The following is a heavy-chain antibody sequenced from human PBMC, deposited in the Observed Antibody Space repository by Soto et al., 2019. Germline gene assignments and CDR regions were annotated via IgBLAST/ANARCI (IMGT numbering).Heavy chain of an antibody. CDR1: GGTFSSYA. D-gene: IGHD2-15*01. Sequence: QVQLVQSGAEVKKPGSSVKVSCKASGGTFSSYAISWVRQAPGQGLEWMGGIIPIFGTANYAQKFQGRVTITADESTSTAYMELSSLRSEDTAVYYCARDTPPGYCSGGSCPDVWGQGTTVTVSS. CDR2: IIPIFGTA. J-gene: IGHJ6*02. CDR3: ARDTPPGYCSGGSCPDV. V-gene: IGHV1-69*01.